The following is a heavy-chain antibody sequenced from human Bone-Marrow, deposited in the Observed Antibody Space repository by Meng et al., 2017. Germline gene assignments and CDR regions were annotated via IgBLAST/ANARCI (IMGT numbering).Heavy chain of an antibody. CDR1: GASVSSGYW. Sequence: HVQLQESGPGVVKPSGTLSLTGGVSGASVSSGYWWTWVRQPPGKGLEWIGEFHHSGTTNYNPSLRSRVTISVDTSKNQFSLRLTSVTAADTAVYYCAASPGWWRIDSWGQGTLVTVSS. J-gene: IGHJ4*02. CDR2: FHHSGTT. D-gene: IGHD6-19*01. V-gene: IGHV4-4*02. CDR3: AASPGWWRIDS.